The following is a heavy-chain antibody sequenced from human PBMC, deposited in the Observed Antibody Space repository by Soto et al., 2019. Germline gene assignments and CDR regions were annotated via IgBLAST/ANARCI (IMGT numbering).Heavy chain of an antibody. CDR1: GFTFSSYA. CDR2: ITGSDDGT. V-gene: IGHV3-23*01. J-gene: IGHJ2*01. D-gene: IGHD1-1*01. CDR3: AKNRGAWKNWYFDL. Sequence: VQLLESGGGLVQPGGSLRLSCAASGFTFSSYAMSWVRQAPGKGLEWVSSITGSDDGTYYADSVKGRFTISRDNSKNMLYLQVNSLRAEDTAVYFCAKNRGAWKNWYFDLWGRGTLVTVSS.